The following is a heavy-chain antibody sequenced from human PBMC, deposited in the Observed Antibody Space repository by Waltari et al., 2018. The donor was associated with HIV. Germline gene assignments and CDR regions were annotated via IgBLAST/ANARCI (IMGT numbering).Heavy chain of an antibody. CDR3: AKDGDLGRSTSCLFDY. Sequence: EVQLLESGGGLVQPGGSLRLSCAASGFTFSSYAMSWVRQAPGKGLEWVSAISGSGGSRYYADSVKGRFTISRDNSKNTLYLQMNSLRAEDTAVYYCAKDGDLGRSTSCLFDYWGQGTLVTVSS. J-gene: IGHJ4*02. CDR2: ISGSGGSR. D-gene: IGHD2-2*01. CDR1: GFTFSSYA. V-gene: IGHV3-23*01.